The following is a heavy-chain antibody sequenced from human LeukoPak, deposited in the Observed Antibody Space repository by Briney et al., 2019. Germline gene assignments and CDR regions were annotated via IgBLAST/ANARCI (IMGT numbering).Heavy chain of an antibody. V-gene: IGHV4-38-2*02. CDR2: MHHSGST. CDR1: DFSINSGYH. Sequence: SETLSLTCTVPDFSINSGYHWGWVRQPPGKGLEWIGSMHHSGSTYYNPSLKSRVTMSTDTSKSQFSPKLSSVTAADTAVYYCARDRSYFTFDYWGQGTLVTVSS. J-gene: IGHJ4*02. CDR3: ARDRSYFTFDY. D-gene: IGHD3-10*01.